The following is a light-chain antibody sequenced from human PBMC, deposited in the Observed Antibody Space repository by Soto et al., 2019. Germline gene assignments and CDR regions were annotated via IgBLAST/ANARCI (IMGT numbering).Light chain of an antibody. J-gene: IGKJ1*01. CDR3: LQDYISPWT. Sequence: AIPMTQAPPSLAASVGDRVTITCRASQDISNNLGWYQQKPGKAPNLLIYADLSLRSGVPSRFGGSRSGTDFILTISGLQPEDIGTYYCLQDYISPWTVGRGTKVEIK. CDR1: QDISNN. CDR2: ADL. V-gene: IGKV1-6*01.